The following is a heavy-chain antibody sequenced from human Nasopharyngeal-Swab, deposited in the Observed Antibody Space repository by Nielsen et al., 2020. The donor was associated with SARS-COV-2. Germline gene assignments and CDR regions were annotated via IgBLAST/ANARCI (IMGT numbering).Heavy chain of an antibody. Sequence: ASVKVSCKASGDTFTSYAMNWVRQAPGQGLEWMGWINTNTGNPTYAQGFTGRFVFSLDTSVSTAYLQISSLKAEDTAVYYCARDKTPTTVTTGCYGMDVWGQGTTVTVSS. J-gene: IGHJ6*02. V-gene: IGHV7-4-1*02. CDR2: INTNTGNP. CDR3: ARDKTPTTVTTGCYGMDV. CDR1: GDTFTSYA. D-gene: IGHD4-17*01.